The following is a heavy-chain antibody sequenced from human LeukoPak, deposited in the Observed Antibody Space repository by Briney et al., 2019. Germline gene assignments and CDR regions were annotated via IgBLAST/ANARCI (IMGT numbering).Heavy chain of an antibody. CDR1: GFTFSSYA. J-gene: IGHJ6*02. CDR2: ISGSGGST. D-gene: IGHD6-13*01. V-gene: IGHV3-23*01. CDR3: AKYAAAGMESSERKFGMDV. Sequence: GGSLRLSCAASGFTFSSYAMSWARQAPGKGLEWVSAISGSGGSTYYADSVKGRFTISRDNSKNTLHLQMNSLRAEDTAVYYCAKYAAAGMESSERKFGMDVWGQGTTVTVSS.